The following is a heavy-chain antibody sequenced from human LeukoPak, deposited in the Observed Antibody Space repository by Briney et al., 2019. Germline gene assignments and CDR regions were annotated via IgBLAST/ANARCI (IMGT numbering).Heavy chain of an antibody. CDR1: GFTFSSYA. CDR2: ISGSGGST. J-gene: IGHJ4*02. Sequence: QPGGSLRLSCAASGFTFSSYAMTWVRQAPGKGLEWVSTISGSGGSTYYADSVKGRFTTSRDNSKNTLYLQMNSLRAEDTAVYYCTKDRLTGYSFGYSYFDYWGQGTLVTVSS. D-gene: IGHD5-18*01. CDR3: TKDRLTGYSFGYSYFDY. V-gene: IGHV3-23*01.